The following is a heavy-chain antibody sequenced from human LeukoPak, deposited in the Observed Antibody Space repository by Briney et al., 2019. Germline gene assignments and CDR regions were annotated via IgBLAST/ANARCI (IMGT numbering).Heavy chain of an antibody. V-gene: IGHV1-69*05. J-gene: IGHJ4*02. CDR1: VGTFRSDA. Sequence: SVKVSCKASVGTFRSDAISWVREAPGQGLGWMGAIIPIFDTANYAQKFQGRVTITTDESTSTAYMELSSLRSEDTAVYYCARVLYCSGWYVFDYWGQGTLVTVSS. CDR3: ARVLYCSGWYVFDY. CDR2: IIPIFDTA. D-gene: IGHD6-19*01.